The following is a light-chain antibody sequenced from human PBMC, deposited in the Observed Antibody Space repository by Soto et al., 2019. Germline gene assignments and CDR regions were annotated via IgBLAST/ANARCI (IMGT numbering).Light chain of an antibody. Sequence: EIGMTQSPATLSVSPGERATLSCRASQSVRNNLAWYQQKPGQAPRILIYGASSRETGIPDMFSGSGSGTEFTLTISRLEPEDFAVYYCQQYGSSPWVFGQGTKVDIK. V-gene: IGKV3-20*01. CDR3: QQYGSSPWV. CDR2: GAS. J-gene: IGKJ1*01. CDR1: QSVRNN.